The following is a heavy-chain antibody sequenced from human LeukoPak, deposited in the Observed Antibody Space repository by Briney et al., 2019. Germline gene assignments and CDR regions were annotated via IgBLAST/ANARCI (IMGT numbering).Heavy chain of an antibody. CDR3: ASGYDSSGYYLVY. D-gene: IGHD3-22*01. Sequence: SETLSLTCTVSGGSISSGGYYWSWIRLHPGKGLEWIGYIYYSGSTYYNPSLTSRVTISVDTSKNQFSLKLSSATAADTAVYYCASGYDSSGYYLVYWGQGTLVTVSS. J-gene: IGHJ4*02. V-gene: IGHV4-31*03. CDR1: GGSISSGGYY. CDR2: IYYSGST.